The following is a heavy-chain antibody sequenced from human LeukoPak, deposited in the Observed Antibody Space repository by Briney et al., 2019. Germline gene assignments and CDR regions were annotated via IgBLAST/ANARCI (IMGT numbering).Heavy chain of an antibody. CDR1: GCTFTSYD. CDR3: ARIGSGWTASYYMDV. J-gene: IGHJ6*03. D-gene: IGHD6-19*01. CDR2: MNPNSGNT. Sequence: ASVKVSCKASGCTFTSYDINWVRQATGQGLEWMGWMNPNSGNTDYAQKFQGRVTMTRNTSISTAYMELSSLRSEDTAVYYCARIGSGWTASYYMDVWGKGTTVTISS. V-gene: IGHV1-8*01.